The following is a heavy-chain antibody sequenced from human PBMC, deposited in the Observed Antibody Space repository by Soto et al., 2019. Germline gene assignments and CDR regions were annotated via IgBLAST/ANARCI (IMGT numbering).Heavy chain of an antibody. CDR3: AKTSYSSPLGWFDP. J-gene: IGHJ5*02. Sequence: PGGSLRLCCAASGFTFSSSAMTWVRQAPGRGLEWVSGISGSGGSTYYADSVKGRFTISRDNSKNTLSLQMNSLRADDTAVYYCAKTSYSSPLGWFDPWGQGTLVTVSS. D-gene: IGHD6-13*01. CDR1: GFTFSSSA. V-gene: IGHV3-23*01. CDR2: ISGSGGST.